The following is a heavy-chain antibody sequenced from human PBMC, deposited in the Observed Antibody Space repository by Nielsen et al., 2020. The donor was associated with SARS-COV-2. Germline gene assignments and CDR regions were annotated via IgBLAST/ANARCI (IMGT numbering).Heavy chain of an antibody. Sequence: GGSLRLSCVGSGFTFSDSYMSWIRQTPGKGLEWISYISSSGSYTNYADSVKGRFTISRDNAKNTVYLQMNSLRAEDTAVYYCARDGVVGSTNTFDVWGQGTVVTVSS. CDR2: ISSSGSYT. D-gene: IGHD1-26*01. CDR3: ARDGVVGSTNTFDV. V-gene: IGHV3-11*06. J-gene: IGHJ3*01. CDR1: GFTFSDSY.